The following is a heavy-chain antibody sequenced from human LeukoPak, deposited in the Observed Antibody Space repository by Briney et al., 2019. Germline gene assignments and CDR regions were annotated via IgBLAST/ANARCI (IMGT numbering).Heavy chain of an antibody. D-gene: IGHD3-22*01. CDR1: GGTFSSYA. J-gene: IGHJ4*02. V-gene: IGHV1-46*01. Sequence: ASVKVSCKASGGTFSSYAISWVRQAPGQGLEWMGIINPSGGSTSYAQKFQGRVTMTRDTSTSTVYMELSSLRSEDTAVYYCARDYYDSSGYFTLLSWGQGTLVTVSS. CDR3: ARDYYDSSGYFTLLS. CDR2: INPSGGST.